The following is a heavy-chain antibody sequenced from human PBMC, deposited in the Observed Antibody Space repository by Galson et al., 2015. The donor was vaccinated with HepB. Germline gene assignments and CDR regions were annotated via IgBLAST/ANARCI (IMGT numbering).Heavy chain of an antibody. CDR1: GFTFSSYS. D-gene: IGHD5-18*01. Sequence: SLRLSCAASGFTFSSYSMNWVRQAPGKGLEWVSSISSSSSYIYYADSVKGRFTISRDNAKNSLYLQMNSLRAEDTAVYYCARDPGYSYGWGLPIDYWGQGTLVTVSS. CDR3: ARDPGYSYGWGLPIDY. V-gene: IGHV3-21*01. CDR2: ISSSSSYI. J-gene: IGHJ4*02.